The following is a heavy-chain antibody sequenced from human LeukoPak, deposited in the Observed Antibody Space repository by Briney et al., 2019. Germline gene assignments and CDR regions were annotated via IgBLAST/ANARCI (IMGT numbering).Heavy chain of an antibody. V-gene: IGHV4-4*09. CDR2: IYTSGST. J-gene: IGHJ4*02. CDR1: GGSISSYY. D-gene: IGHD3-22*01. CDR3: ARLYHSSGYYFDY. Sequence: PSETLSPTCTVSGGSISSYYWSWIRKPPGKGLEWIGYIYTSGSTNYNPSLKSRVTISVDTSKNQFSLKLSSVTAADTAVYYCARLYHSSGYYFDYWGQGTLVTVSS.